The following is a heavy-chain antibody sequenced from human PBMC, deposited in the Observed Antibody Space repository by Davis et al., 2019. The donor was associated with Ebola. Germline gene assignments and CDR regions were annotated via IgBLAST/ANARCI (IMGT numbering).Heavy chain of an antibody. CDR3: ARARRGYAYGPLDY. CDR2: IYNSGST. J-gene: IGHJ4*02. D-gene: IGHD5-18*01. Sequence: MPSETLSLTCTVSGVSISSYYWSWIRQPAGKGLDWIGRIYNSGSTNYNPSLKSRVTISVDTSKNQFSLKLTSVTAADTAVYYCARARRGYAYGPLDYWGQGSLVTVSP. CDR1: GVSISSYY. V-gene: IGHV4-4*07.